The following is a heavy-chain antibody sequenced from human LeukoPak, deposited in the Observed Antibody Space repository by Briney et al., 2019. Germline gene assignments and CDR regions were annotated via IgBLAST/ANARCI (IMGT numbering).Heavy chain of an antibody. J-gene: IGHJ4*02. D-gene: IGHD2-2*01. CDR2: ISSSSSYI. V-gene: IGHV3-21*04. Sequence: GGSLRLSCAASGFTSSSYSMNWVRQAPGKGLEWVSSISSSSSYIYYADSVKGRFTMSRDSSKNTLYLQMNSLGADDTAVYYCAREVISTPSYFDYWGQGILVTVSS. CDR1: GFTSSSYS. CDR3: AREVISTPSYFDY.